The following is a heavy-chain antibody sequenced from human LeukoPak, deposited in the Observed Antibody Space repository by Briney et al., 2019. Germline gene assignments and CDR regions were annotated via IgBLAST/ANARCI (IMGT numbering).Heavy chain of an antibody. V-gene: IGHV3-21*01. Sequence: GGSLRLSCAASGFTFSSYTMNWVRLAPGKGLEWVSSISSGSGYIQYADSVKGRFTISRDNAENSVFLQMRSLRVDDTALYYCIRGWFDFWGQGTPVTVSS. CDR3: IRGWFDF. CDR2: ISSGSGYI. J-gene: IGHJ5*01. CDR1: GFTFSSYT.